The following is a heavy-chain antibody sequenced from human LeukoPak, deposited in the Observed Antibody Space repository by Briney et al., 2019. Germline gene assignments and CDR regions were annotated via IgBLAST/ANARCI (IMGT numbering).Heavy chain of an antibody. J-gene: IGHJ6*02. V-gene: IGHV3-30*18. D-gene: IGHD6-13*01. Sequence: PGRSLRLSCAASGFTFSSYGMHWVRQAPGKGLEWVAVISYDGSNKYYADSVKGRFTISRDNSKNTLYLQMNSLRAEDTAVYYCAKDHAAAAAYYGMDVWGQGTTVTVSS. CDR3: AKDHAAAAAYYGMDV. CDR1: GFTFSSYG. CDR2: ISYDGSNK.